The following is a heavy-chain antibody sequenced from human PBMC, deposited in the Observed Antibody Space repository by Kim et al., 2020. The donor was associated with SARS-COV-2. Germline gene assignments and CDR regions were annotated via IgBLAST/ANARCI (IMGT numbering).Heavy chain of an antibody. CDR3: AKDQTAYSSGQGSAFDI. J-gene: IGHJ3*02. Sequence: EKDRFTISRDNSKNTVYLHINSLRAEDTAVYYCAKDQTAYSSGQGSAFDIWGQGTLVIVSS. V-gene: IGHV3-23*03. D-gene: IGHD6-19*01.